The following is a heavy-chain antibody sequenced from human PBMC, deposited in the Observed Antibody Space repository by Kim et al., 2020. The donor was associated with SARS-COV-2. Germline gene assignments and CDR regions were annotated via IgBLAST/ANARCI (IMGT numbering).Heavy chain of an antibody. V-gene: IGHV3-9*01. CDR1: GFTFDNYA. D-gene: IGHD3-9*01. J-gene: IGHJ3*02. Sequence: GGSLRLSCAASGFTFDNYAMHWVRQAPGKGLEWVAGISWNSGRIGYVDSVKGRFTISRDNAKNSLYLQMNSLRAEDTALYYCATTYFDILTGYYINAFH. CDR2: ISWNSGRI. CDR3: ATTYFDILTGYYINAFH.